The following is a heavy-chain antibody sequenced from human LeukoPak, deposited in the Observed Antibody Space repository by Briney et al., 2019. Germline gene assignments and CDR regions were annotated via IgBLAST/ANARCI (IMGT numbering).Heavy chain of an antibody. J-gene: IGHJ4*02. CDR1: GFTFSSYA. CDR3: ASHYDSSGYHYFDY. Sequence: GGSLRLSCAASGFTFSSYAMHWVRPAAGKGLEWVAVLSYDGSNEYYADSVKGRFTISRDNSKNTLYLQMNSLRAEDTAVYYCASHYDSSGYHYFDYWGQGTLVTVSS. D-gene: IGHD3-22*01. CDR2: LSYDGSNE. V-gene: IGHV3-30-3*01.